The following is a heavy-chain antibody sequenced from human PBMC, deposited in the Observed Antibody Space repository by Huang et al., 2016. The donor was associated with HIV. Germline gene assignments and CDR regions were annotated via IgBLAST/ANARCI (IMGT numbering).Heavy chain of an antibody. Sequence: LQEPSETLSLTCTVSGDFISSTNYYWGWIRQSPGKGLEWVGSVYQSGSTNYNPSLKSRVTLSVDTSRNRFSRRLNSVTAADTAVYYCASQHIGAAATWFWGRGTQVAVSS. CDR1: GDFISSTNYY. CDR2: VYQSGST. V-gene: IGHV4-39*01. CDR3: ASQHIGAAATWF. D-gene: IGHD6-13*01. J-gene: IGHJ4*02.